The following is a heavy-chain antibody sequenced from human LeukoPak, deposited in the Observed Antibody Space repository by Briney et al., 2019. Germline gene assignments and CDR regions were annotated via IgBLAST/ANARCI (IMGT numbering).Heavy chain of an antibody. CDR2: ISYDGANK. CDR1: GLLFRSYP. Sequence: GRSLRLSCTSSGLLFRSYPMHWVRQAPGKGLEWVAFISYDGANKYYANSVKGRFTISRDHSKNTYYLEMSSLRPDDTAIYYCARGQDVDDDVLDIWGQGTLVTVSS. J-gene: IGHJ3*02. CDR3: ARGQDVDDDVLDI. V-gene: IGHV3-30-3*01. D-gene: IGHD5-12*01.